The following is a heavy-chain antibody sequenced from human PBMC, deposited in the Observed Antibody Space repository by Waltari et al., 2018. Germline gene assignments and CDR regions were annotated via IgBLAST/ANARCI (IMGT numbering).Heavy chain of an antibody. Sequence: QVQLQESGPGLVTPSGTLSLTCAVSGVSISSSNWWSWVRQPPGKGLEWLGEFHPSGSTNYNPSLKSRVTISVDNSKNQFSLKLSSVTAADTAVYYCARDRGLRGGYDSWGQGTLVTVSS. V-gene: IGHV4-4*02. D-gene: IGHD5-12*01. CDR3: ARDRGLRGGYDS. CDR1: GVSISSSNW. CDR2: FHPSGST. J-gene: IGHJ5*02.